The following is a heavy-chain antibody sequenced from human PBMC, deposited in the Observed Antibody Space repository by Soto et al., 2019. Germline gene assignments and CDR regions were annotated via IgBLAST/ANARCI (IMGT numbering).Heavy chain of an antibody. V-gene: IGHV3-64*02. CDR3: ARGQIPYGLDV. J-gene: IGHJ6*02. CDR1: GFTFSKYP. Sequence: GGSLRLSCAASGFTFSKYPMHWVRQAPGKGLEYVSAISSDGGTTFYADSVRGRFTMSRDNLKNTLYLQMRSLRVEDMAVYYCARGQIPYGLDVWGQGTTVTVSS. CDR2: ISSDGGTT.